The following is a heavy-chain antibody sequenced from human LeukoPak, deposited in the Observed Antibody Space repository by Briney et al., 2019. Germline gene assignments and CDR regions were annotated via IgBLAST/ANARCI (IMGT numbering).Heavy chain of an antibody. CDR1: GGSFSGYY. V-gene: IGHV4-34*01. J-gene: IGHJ4*02. D-gene: IGHD3-10*01. Sequence: SETLSLACAVYGGSFSGYYWSWIRQPPGKGLEWIGEINHSGSTNYNPSLKSRVTISVDTSKNQFSLKLSSVTAADTAVYYCARAVRITMVRGPPAPFDYWGQGTLVTVSS. CDR3: ARAVRITMVRGPPAPFDY. CDR2: INHSGST.